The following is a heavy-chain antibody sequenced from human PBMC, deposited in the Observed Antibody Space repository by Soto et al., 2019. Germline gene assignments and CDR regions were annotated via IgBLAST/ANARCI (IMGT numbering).Heavy chain of an antibody. CDR1: GCTFTNSD. CDR3: ARQYTSGSFNWFDP. CDR2: MNPHSGDT. D-gene: IGHD5-18*01. J-gene: IGHJ5*02. V-gene: IGHV1-8*01. Sequence: QVLLLQPGAEVKKPGASVKVSCKASGCTFTNSDINWVRQATGQGLEWMGWMNPHSGDTGYAREFQGRVTMTRNTSISTAYMELSSLSSDDTAVYYCARQYTSGSFNWFDPWGQGTLVTVSS.